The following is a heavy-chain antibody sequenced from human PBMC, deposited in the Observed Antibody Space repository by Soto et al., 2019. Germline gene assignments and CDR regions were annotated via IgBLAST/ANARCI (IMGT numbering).Heavy chain of an antibody. Sequence: ASGFTFSSYAMSWVRQAPGKGLEWVSAISGSGGSTYYADSVKGRFTISRDNSKNTLYLQMNSLRAEDTAVYYCAKDRTGYYYGMAVWGQGTTVTVSS. V-gene: IGHV3-23*01. J-gene: IGHJ6*02. CDR2: ISGSGGST. D-gene: IGHD3-9*01. CDR3: AKDRTGYYYGMAV. CDR1: GFTFSSYA.